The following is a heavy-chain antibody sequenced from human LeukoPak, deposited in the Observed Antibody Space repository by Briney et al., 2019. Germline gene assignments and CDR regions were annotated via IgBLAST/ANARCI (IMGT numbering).Heavy chain of an antibody. D-gene: IGHD2-15*01. J-gene: IGHJ4*02. CDR1: GYSISSGFH. V-gene: IGHV4-38-2*02. Sequence: ASETLSLTCTVSGYSISSGFHWGWIRQPPGKGLQWIGSIYFSGSTSYNSSLKSRVTISVDTSRNQFSLKLSSVTAADTALYYCAREGGYCTGGICYSFHDYWGQGTLVTVSS. CDR2: IYFSGST. CDR3: AREGGYCTGGICYSFHDY.